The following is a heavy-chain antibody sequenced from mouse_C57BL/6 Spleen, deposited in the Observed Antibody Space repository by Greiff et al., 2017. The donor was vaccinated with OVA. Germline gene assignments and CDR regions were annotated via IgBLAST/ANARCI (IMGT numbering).Heavy chain of an antibody. V-gene: IGHV3-6*01. CDR1: GYSITSGYY. Sequence: ESGPGLVKPSQSLSLTCSVTGYSITSGYYWNWIRQFPGNKLEWMGYISYDGSNNYNPSLKNRISITRDTSKNQFFLKLNSVTTEDTATYYCARGGDYDGRFDYWGQGTTLTVSS. CDR2: ISYDGSN. J-gene: IGHJ2*01. D-gene: IGHD2-4*01. CDR3: ARGGDYDGRFDY.